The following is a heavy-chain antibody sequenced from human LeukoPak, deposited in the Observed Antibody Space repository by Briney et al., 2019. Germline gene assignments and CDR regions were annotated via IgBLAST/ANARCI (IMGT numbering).Heavy chain of an antibody. CDR1: GYTFTGYY. V-gene: IGHV1-2*02. CDR3: APAAGTEGYYFDY. CDR2: INPSSGGT. J-gene: IGHJ4*02. D-gene: IGHD6-13*01. Sequence: GASVKVSCKASGYTFTGYYMHWVRQAPGQGLERMGWINPSSGGTNYAQKFQGRVTMTRDTSISTAYMELSRLRSDDTAVYYCAPAAGTEGYYFDYWGQGTLVTVSS.